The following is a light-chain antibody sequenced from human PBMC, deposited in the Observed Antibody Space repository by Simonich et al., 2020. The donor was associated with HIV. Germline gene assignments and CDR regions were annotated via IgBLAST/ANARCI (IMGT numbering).Light chain of an antibody. CDR3: VLYMSSGISV. J-gene: IGLJ2*01. V-gene: IGLV8-61*01. CDR2: YTN. Sequence: QTVVTQEPSFSVSPGGTVTLTCGLRSGSFSTSYYPSWYQQTPGQAPLTLTHYTNTRSSGVPDRFSGSILGNKAALTITGAQADAESDYYCVLYMSSGISVFGGGTKLTVL. CDR1: SGSFSTSYY.